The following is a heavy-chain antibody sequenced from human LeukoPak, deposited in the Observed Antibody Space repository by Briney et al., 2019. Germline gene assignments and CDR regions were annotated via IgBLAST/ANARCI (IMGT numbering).Heavy chain of an antibody. CDR2: INPNSGGT. Sequence: GASVKVSCKASGYTFTGYYMHWARQAPGQGLEWMGWINPNSGGTNYAQKFQGRVTMTRDTSISTAYMELSRLRSDDTAVYYCARDPEDIVVVPAAIGWFDPWGQGTLVTVSS. CDR3: ARDPEDIVVVPAAIGWFDP. D-gene: IGHD2-2*02. J-gene: IGHJ5*02. CDR1: GYTFTGYY. V-gene: IGHV1-2*02.